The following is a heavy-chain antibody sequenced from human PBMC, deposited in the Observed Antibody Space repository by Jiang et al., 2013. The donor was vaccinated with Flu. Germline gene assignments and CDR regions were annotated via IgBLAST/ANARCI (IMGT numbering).Heavy chain of an antibody. D-gene: IGHD3-22*01. CDR3: ARVRRSYYDSSGYTRWSYYYYGMDV. J-gene: IGHJ6*02. CDR2: NK. Sequence: NKYYADSVKGRFTISRDNSKNTLYLQMNSLRAEDTAVYYCARVRRSYYDSSGYTRWSYYYYGMDVWGQGTTVTVSS. V-gene: IGHV3-33*01.